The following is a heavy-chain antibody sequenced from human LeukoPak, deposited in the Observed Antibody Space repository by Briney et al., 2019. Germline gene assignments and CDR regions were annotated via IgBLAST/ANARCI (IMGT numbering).Heavy chain of an antibody. CDR2: IHNSGTT. CDR1: GDSISSSGCY. Sequence: SETLSLTCTVSGDSISSSGCYWGWLRQPPGMGLEWLGSIHNSGTTYFNPSLKSRVTISVDASKNQFSLKLSSVAAADTAIYHCARTYSSGQGAYYWGQGTLVTVSS. D-gene: IGHD3-22*01. J-gene: IGHJ4*02. CDR3: ARTYSSGQGAYY. V-gene: IGHV4-39*07.